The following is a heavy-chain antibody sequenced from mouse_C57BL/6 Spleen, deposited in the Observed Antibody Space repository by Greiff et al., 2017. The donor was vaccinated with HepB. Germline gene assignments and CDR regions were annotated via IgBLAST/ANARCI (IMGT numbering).Heavy chain of an antibody. J-gene: IGHJ2*01. CDR1: GYTFTSYW. D-gene: IGHD3-2*02. V-gene: IGHV1-55*01. CDR2: IYPGSGST. CDR3: ARRGDSSGYYFDY. Sequence: LQESGAELVKPGASVKMSCKASGYTFTSYWITWVKQRPGQGLEWIGDIYPGSGSTNYNEKFKSKATLTVDTSSSTAYMQLSSLTSEDSAVYYCARRGDSSGYYFDYWGQGTTLTVSS.